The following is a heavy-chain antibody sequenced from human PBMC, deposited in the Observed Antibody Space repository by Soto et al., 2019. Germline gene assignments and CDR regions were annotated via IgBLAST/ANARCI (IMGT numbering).Heavy chain of an antibody. CDR1: GGTFSSYA. D-gene: IGHD5-18*01. CDR3: ARDSAESGYSYAPMGAFFDY. Sequence: SVKVSCKASGGTFSSYAISWVRQAPGQGLEWMGGIIPIFGTANYAQKFQGRVTITADESTSTAYMELSSLRSEDTAVYYCARDSAESGYSYAPMGAFFDYWGQETLVTVSS. V-gene: IGHV1-69*13. J-gene: IGHJ4*02. CDR2: IIPIFGTA.